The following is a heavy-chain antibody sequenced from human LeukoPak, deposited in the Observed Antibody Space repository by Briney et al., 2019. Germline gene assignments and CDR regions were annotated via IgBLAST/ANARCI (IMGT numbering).Heavy chain of an antibody. J-gene: IGHJ4*02. V-gene: IGHV4-30-4*02. D-gene: IGHD5-18*01. CDR1: GGSISSGDYY. CDR2: IYYSGST. Sequence: SETLSLTCTVSGGSISSGDYYWSWIRQPPGKGLEWIGYIYYSGSTYYNPSLKSRVTISVDTSKNKFSLKLSSVTAADTAVYYCTRVPIGYSYGYDYWGQGTLVTVSS. CDR3: TRVPIGYSYGYDY.